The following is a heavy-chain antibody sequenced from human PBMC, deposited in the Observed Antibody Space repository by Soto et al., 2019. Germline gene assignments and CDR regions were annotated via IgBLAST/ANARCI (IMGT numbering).Heavy chain of an antibody. CDR2: IYYSGGT. J-gene: IGHJ4*02. V-gene: IGHV4-59*08. D-gene: IGHD4-17*01. CDR1: GGSISSYY. CDR3: ARRYGDCFDF. Sequence: QVQLQESGPGLVKPSETLSLTCTVSGGSISSYYWSWIRQPPGKGLEWIGYIYYSGGTNYNPSLKSRVTTSVASSKNQFSLRLSSVTAADTAVYYCARRYGDCFDFWGQGTRVTVSS.